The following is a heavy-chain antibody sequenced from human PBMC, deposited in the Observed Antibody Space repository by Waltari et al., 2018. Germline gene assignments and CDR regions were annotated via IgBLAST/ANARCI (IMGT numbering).Heavy chain of an antibody. V-gene: IGHV3-7*01. CDR2: IKQDGSGK. D-gene: IGHD6-13*01. CDR3: ARVFPIAAAVDY. CDR1: GFTFSSYW. J-gene: IGHJ4*02. Sequence: EVQLVESGGGLVQPGGSLRLSCAASGFTFSSYWMSWFRQAPGKGLEGVANIKQDGSGKYYVDSVKGRFTISRDNAKNSLYLQMNSLRAEDTAVYYCARVFPIAAAVDYWGQGTLVTVSS.